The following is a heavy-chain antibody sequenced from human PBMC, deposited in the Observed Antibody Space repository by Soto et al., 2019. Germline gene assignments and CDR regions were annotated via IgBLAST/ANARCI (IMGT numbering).Heavy chain of an antibody. V-gene: IGHV1-18*01. CDR2: ISADNGNT. J-gene: IGHJ5*02. CDR3: ARDWYCSGGRCYNCFDP. CDR1: GYTFTSYG. D-gene: IGHD2-15*01. Sequence: ASVKVSCKASGYTFTSYGISWVRQAPEQGLEWMGWISADNGNTNYAQKLQGRVTMTTDTSTSTAYMELRSLRSDDTAAYYCARDWYCSGGRCYNCFDPWGQGTLVTVSS.